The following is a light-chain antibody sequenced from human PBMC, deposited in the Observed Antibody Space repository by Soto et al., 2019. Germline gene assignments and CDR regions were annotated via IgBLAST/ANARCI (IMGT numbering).Light chain of an antibody. CDR3: QQYGSSPIT. V-gene: IGKV3D-20*01. Sequence: EIVFTQSPGTLSLSPGEIATLSFSASQSVSSSYLAWYQQKPGLAPRLLIYDASSRATGIPDRFSGSGSGTDFTLTISRLEPEDFAVYYCQQYGSSPITFGQGTRLEIK. J-gene: IGKJ5*01. CDR2: DAS. CDR1: QSVSSSY.